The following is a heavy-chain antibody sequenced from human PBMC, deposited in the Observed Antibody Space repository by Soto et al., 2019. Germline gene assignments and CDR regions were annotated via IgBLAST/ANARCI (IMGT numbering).Heavy chain of an antibody. CDR1: GYTFTNYG. D-gene: IGHD3-9*01. Sequence: ASVKVSCKASGYTFTNYGFTWVRQAPGQGLEWMGWISNYNGNTNYAQNLQGRVTMTTDSSTSTAYMELRSLRSDDTAVYYFARVVLRYFDWFPNDAFDIWGQGTMVTVSS. CDR3: ARVVLRYFDWFPNDAFDI. J-gene: IGHJ3*02. V-gene: IGHV1-18*01. CDR2: ISNYNGNT.